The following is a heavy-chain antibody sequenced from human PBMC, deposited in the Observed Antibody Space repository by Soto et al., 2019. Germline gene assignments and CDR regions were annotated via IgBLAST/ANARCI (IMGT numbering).Heavy chain of an antibody. CDR3: ARSRSGAVADSFDF. J-gene: IGHJ4*02. CDR1: GFIFSRYA. CDR2: ISKDGSSK. V-gene: IGHV3-30*04. D-gene: IGHD3-10*01. Sequence: SLRLSCAASGFIFSRYAMHWVRQAPGKGLEWLAVISKDGSSKYYLDSVKGRFTISRDNSKNTVHLEMNSLRDEDTALYYCARSRSGAVADSFDFWGQGTLVTVSS.